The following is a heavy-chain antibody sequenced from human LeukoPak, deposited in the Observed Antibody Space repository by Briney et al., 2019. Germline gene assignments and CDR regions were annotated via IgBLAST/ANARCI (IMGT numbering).Heavy chain of an antibody. Sequence: ASVKVSCKASGYTFTGYYMHWVRQAPGQGLEWMGWINPNSGGTNYAQKFQGRVTMTRDTSISTAYMELSRLRSDDTAVYYCARDKRRTMVRGVIITFNYWGQGPLVTVSS. CDR2: INPNSGGT. CDR3: ARDKRRTMVRGVIITFNY. D-gene: IGHD3-10*01. J-gene: IGHJ4*02. CDR1: GYTFTGYY. V-gene: IGHV1-2*02.